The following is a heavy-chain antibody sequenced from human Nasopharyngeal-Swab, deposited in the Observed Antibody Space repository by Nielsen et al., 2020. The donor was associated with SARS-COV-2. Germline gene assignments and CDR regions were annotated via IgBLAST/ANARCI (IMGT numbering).Heavy chain of an antibody. Sequence: WIRQCPGKGLEWIGYIYYSGSTCYNPSLKSRVTISVYMAKNQFALKLSSVTAADTAVYYCARGRKQQLVLRWFDPWGQGTLVTVSS. CDR3: ARGRKQQLVLRWFDP. V-gene: IGHV4-31*02. J-gene: IGHJ5*02. CDR2: IYYSGST. D-gene: IGHD6-13*01.